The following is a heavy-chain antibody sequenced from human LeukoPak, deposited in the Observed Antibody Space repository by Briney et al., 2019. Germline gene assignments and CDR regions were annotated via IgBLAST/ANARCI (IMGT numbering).Heavy chain of an antibody. D-gene: IGHD1-7*01. CDR1: GVSVNSGGYY. CDR3: TRQLGTATTSVVDY. J-gene: IGHJ4*02. V-gene: IGHV4-39*01. Sequence: SETLSLTCTVSGVSVNSGGYYWGWIRQSPGKSLEGIGNIYSSGTTYYNPSLKSRVIISMDTSRNQFSLNLSSVTAADTAVYFCTRQLGTATTSVVDYWGQGTLVTVSS. CDR2: IYSSGTT.